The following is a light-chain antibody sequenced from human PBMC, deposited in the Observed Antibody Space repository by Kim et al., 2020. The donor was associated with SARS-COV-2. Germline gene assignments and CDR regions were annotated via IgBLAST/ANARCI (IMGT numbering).Light chain of an antibody. CDR1: SSVGIN. CDR3: QQRGSWPPAVT. CDR2: DAS. J-gene: IGKJ4*01. Sequence: PGERAPHSCRASSSVGINLAWYQQTTGQAPRLLIYDASIRATGIPDRFSGSGSGTDFTLTIGRLETGDFAIYYCQQRGSWPPAVTFGGGTKVDIK. V-gene: IGKV3-11*01.